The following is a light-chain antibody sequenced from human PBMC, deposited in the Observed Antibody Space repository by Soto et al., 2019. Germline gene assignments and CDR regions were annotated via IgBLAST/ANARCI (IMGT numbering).Light chain of an antibody. CDR3: SSYAGSNNLV. CDR2: EVS. J-gene: IGLJ2*01. V-gene: IGLV2-8*01. Sequence: QSALTQPPSASGSPGQSVTISCTGTSSDVGGYNYVSWYQQHPGKAPKLMSYEVSKRHSGVNDRFSGSKSGNTASLSVSGLEDEGEDDYYCSSYAGSNNLVFGGGTKLTVL. CDR1: SSDVGGYNY.